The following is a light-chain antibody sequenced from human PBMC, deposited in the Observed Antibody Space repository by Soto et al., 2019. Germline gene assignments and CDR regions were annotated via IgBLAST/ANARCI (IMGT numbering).Light chain of an antibody. CDR3: QQYDDLRLT. CDR2: DAS. CDR1: QDIITY. J-gene: IGKJ4*01. Sequence: DIQMTQSPSSLSASGGDRVTITCQASQDIITYLNWYQQKPGKPPKLLISDASNLETGVPSRFSGSGSGTEFTFTISSLQPEDIAAYYCQQYDDLRLTFGGGTKVEIK. V-gene: IGKV1-33*01.